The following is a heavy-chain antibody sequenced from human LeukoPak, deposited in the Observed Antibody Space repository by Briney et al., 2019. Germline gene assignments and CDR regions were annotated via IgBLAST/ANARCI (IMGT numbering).Heavy chain of an antibody. CDR3: ARLTGAASGTYYFDF. D-gene: IGHD1-26*01. J-gene: IGHJ4*02. Sequence: PGGSLRLSCAASGFIFDDYAMYWVRQAPGKGLEWVSGISWNSRIIDYAGSVKGRFTISRDNAKTSLFLQMNSLTTDDTAFYYCARLTGAASGTYYFDFWGQGTLVTVSS. CDR1: GFIFDDYA. CDR2: ISWNSRII. V-gene: IGHV3-9*01.